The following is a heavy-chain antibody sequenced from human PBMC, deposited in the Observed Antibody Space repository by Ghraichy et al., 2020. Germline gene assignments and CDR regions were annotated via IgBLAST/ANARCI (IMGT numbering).Heavy chain of an antibody. V-gene: IGHV3-23*01. Sequence: GESLNISCAASGFTFSSYALTWVRQAPGKGLEWVSAISGSGGSTYYADSVKGRFTISRDNSRNTLYLQMNSLRAEDTAVYYCAKDQRITMIVVAPARDYWGQGTLVTVSS. CDR3: AKDQRITMIVVAPARDY. D-gene: IGHD3-22*01. CDR1: GFTFSSYA. CDR2: ISGSGGST. J-gene: IGHJ4*02.